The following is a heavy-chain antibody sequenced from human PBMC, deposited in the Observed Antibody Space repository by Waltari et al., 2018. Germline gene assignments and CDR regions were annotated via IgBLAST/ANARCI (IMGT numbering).Heavy chain of an antibody. CDR3: AGLRFNYYYFYHMDV. D-gene: IGHD3-10*01. CDR2: IAHSGST. CDR1: GGSFSNYY. Sequence: QVHLQQWGAGLLKPSETLSLTCGVSGGSFSNYYCSWIRPPPGRGLGWIGEIAHSGSTNYTPSLKSRVTLSVDTSKKEFSLRLTSVTAADTAIYYCAGLRFNYYYFYHMDVWGKGTTVTVSS. V-gene: IGHV4-34*02. J-gene: IGHJ6*03.